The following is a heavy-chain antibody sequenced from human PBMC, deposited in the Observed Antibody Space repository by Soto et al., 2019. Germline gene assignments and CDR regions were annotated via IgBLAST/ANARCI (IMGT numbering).Heavy chain of an antibody. CDR2: ISSSSSYI. V-gene: IGHV3-21*01. CDR1: GFTFSSYS. CDR3: ARAKWDDILTGYYTLYYYYGMDV. D-gene: IGHD3-9*01. J-gene: IGHJ6*02. Sequence: PGGSLRLSCAASGFTFSSYSMNWVRQAPGKGLEWVSSISSSSSYIYYADSVKGRFTISRDNAKNSLYLQMNSLRAEDTAVYYCARAKWDDILTGYYTLYYYYGMDVWGQGTTVTVSS.